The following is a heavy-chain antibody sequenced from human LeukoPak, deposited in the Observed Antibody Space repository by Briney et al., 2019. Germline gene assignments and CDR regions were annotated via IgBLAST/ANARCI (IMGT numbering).Heavy chain of an antibody. CDR1: GGSISSYY. V-gene: IGHV4-4*07. D-gene: IGHD3-10*01. Sequence: SETLSLTCTVSGGSISSYYLSWIRQTAGKGLEWIGRMYSSGSNYNPSLKSRVTMSIDTSTNQLSLKLSSVTAADTAVYYCARDSGTTGEVKFDPWGQGTLVTVSS. CDR3: ARDSGTTGEVKFDP. CDR2: MYSSGS. J-gene: IGHJ5*02.